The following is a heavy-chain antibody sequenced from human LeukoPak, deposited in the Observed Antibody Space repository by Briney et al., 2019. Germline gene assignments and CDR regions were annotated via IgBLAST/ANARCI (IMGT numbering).Heavy chain of an antibody. CDR3: AREGYYDSSQN. CDR1: TVTFRSFA. J-gene: IGHJ4*02. V-gene: IGHV3-66*01. CDR2: IYSGGST. D-gene: IGHD3-22*01. Sequence: SGGSLRLSCTASTVTFRSFAMSWVRQAPGKGLEWVSVIYSGGSTYYADSVKGRFTISRDNSKNTLYLQMNSLRAEDTAVYYCAREGYYDSSQNWGQGTLVTVSS.